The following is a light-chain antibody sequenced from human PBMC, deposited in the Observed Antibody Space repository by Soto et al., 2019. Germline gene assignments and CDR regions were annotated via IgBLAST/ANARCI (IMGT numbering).Light chain of an antibody. CDR2: AAS. CDR1: QSIRSY. CDR3: QQTYNTMWT. V-gene: IGKV1-39*01. Sequence: DIQMTQSPSSLSASVGDRVSITCRASQSIRSYLNWYQQKPGKAPKLLIYAASSLQSGVPSRFSGSGSGTDFTLTISSLQPEDFGSYYCQQTYNTMWTFGQGTKVEIK. J-gene: IGKJ1*01.